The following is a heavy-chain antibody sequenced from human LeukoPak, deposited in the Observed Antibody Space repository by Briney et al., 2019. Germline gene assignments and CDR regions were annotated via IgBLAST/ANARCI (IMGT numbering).Heavy chain of an antibody. CDR3: VPSSSPEFYSMDV. V-gene: IGHV3-73*01. CDR1: GFTFSGSS. J-gene: IGHJ6*02. CDR2: IRSKANSHAT. Sequence: PGGSLRLSCAASGFTFSGSSMHWVRQASGKGLEWVGRIRSKANSHATAYAASVKGRFIISRDDSKNTAYLQMDSLKTEDTAVYYCVPSSSPEFYSMDVWGQGTTVTVSS. D-gene: IGHD2-2*01.